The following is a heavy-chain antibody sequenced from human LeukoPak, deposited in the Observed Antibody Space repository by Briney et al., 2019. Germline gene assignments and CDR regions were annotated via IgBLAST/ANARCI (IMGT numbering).Heavy chain of an antibody. Sequence: GGSLRLSCAASGFTFSSYGMHWVRQAPGKGLEWVAVISYDGSNKYYADSVKGRFTISRDNSKNTLYLQMNSLRAEDTAVYYCAKVGQELLWFGELYLGYWGQGTLVTVSS. CDR2: ISYDGSNK. CDR1: GFTFSSYG. V-gene: IGHV3-30*18. D-gene: IGHD3-10*01. CDR3: AKVGQELLWFGELYLGY. J-gene: IGHJ4*02.